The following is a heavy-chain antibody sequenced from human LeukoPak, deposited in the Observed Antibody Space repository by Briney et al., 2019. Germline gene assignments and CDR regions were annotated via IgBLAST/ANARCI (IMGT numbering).Heavy chain of an antibody. Sequence: GGSLRLSCAASGFTFSSAWMSWVRQAPGKGLEWVSSISSSSSYIYYADSVKGRFTISRDNAKNSLYLQMNSLRAEDTAVYYCARDKYYYGSGSTDYWGQGTLVTVSS. D-gene: IGHD3-10*01. CDR1: GFTFSSAW. J-gene: IGHJ4*02. V-gene: IGHV3-21*01. CDR3: ARDKYYYGSGSTDY. CDR2: ISSSSSYI.